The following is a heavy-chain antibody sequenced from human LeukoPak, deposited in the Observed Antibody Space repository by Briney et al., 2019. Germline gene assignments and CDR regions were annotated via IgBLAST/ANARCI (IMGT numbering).Heavy chain of an antibody. J-gene: IGHJ4*02. Sequence: PGGSLRLSCAAPGFTFSNFWLHWVRQAPGKGLEWVSRITSDGSNINYADSVQGRFTISRDNAKNTLYLQMNSLRAEDTAVYYCARGGHSSFDYWGQGALVTVSS. CDR1: GFTFSNFW. CDR3: ARGGHSSFDY. CDR2: ITSDGSNI. D-gene: IGHD3-16*01. V-gene: IGHV3-74*01.